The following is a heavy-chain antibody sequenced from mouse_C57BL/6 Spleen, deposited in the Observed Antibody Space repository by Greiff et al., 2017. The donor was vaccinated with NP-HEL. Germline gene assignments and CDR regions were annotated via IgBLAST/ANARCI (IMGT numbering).Heavy chain of an antibody. V-gene: IGHV1-81*01. CDR1: GYTFTSYG. CDR3: AKVDYDGLFFDY. Sequence: QVQLKQSGAELARPGASVKLSCKASGYTFTSYGISWVKQRTGQGLEWIGEIYPRSGNTYYNEKFKGKATLTADKSSSTAYMELRSLTSEDSAVYFCAKVDYDGLFFDYWGKGTTLTVSS. D-gene: IGHD2-4*01. J-gene: IGHJ2*01. CDR2: IYPRSGNT.